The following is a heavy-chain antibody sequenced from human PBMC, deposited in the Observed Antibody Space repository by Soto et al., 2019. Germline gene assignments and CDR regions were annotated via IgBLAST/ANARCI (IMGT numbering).Heavy chain of an antibody. CDR2: IYYSGTT. CDR3: ALYCSSTSCYGQWDY. CDR1: GGSITNYY. J-gene: IGHJ4*02. V-gene: IGHV4-59*01. D-gene: IGHD2-2*01. Sequence: SETLSLTCTVSGGSITNYYWSWIRQPPGKGLEWIGYIYYSGTTNYNPSLKSRVTISVDTSKNLFSLKLTSVIAADTAVYYCALYCSSTSCYGQWDYWGQGTLVTASS.